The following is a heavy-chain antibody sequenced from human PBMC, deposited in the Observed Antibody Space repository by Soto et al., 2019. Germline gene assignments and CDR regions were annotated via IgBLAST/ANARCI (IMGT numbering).Heavy chain of an antibody. J-gene: IGHJ6*02. CDR2: IIPIFSSR. Sequence: QVHLVQSGAEVKKPGSSVKVSCKTSRDTFNKYAFNWVRQAPGQGLEWMGWIIPIFSSRNYAEKFQGRVTITADDSTSTAYMELRSLRFEDPAVYYCARGETYLGVWGQGTTVTVSS. V-gene: IGHV1-69*01. CDR3: ARGETYLGV. D-gene: IGHD3-16*01. CDR1: RDTFNKYA.